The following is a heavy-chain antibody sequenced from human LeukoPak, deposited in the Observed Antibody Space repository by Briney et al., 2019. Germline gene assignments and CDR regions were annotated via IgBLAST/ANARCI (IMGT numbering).Heavy chain of an antibody. D-gene: IGHD6-13*01. Sequence: QPGGSLRLSCVVSGFTFSSYAMSWVRQAPGKGLEWVSGISGSGGGTYYADSVKGRFTITRDNSKNTLYLQLNSLRVEDTAVYYCAKGGYSSSWYAGNWFDPWGQGTLVTVSS. CDR2: ISGSGGGT. CDR3: AKGGYSSSWYAGNWFDP. J-gene: IGHJ5*02. CDR1: GFTFSSYA. V-gene: IGHV3-23*01.